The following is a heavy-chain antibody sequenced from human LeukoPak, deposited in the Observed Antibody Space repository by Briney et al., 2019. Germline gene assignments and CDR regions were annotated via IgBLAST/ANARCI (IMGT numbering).Heavy chain of an antibody. D-gene: IGHD2-2*01. CDR3: ASQYCSSTREDWYFDL. CDR2: INHSGST. J-gene: IGHJ2*01. CDR1: GGSFSGYY. V-gene: IGHV4-34*01. Sequence: PSETLSLTCAVYGGSFSGYYWSWIRQPPGKGLEWIGEINHSGSTNYNPSLKSRVTISVDTPKNQFSLKLSSVTAADTAVYYCASQYCSSTREDWYFDLWGHGTLVTVSS.